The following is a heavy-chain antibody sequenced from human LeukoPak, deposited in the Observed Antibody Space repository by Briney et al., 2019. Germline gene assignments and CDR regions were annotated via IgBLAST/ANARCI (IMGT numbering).Heavy chain of an antibody. V-gene: IGHV3-30*02. CDR2: VRYDGRAK. Sequence: PGGSLRLSCEVSGFTFSAYGVHWVRQSPGKGLEWVAFVRYDGRAKFYAGSVKGRFIVSKDNSRTTLQLQMNSLRSEDTVVYFCARGGASDIWYFAYWGQGSRVTVSS. D-gene: IGHD2-21*01. CDR3: ARGGASDIWYFAY. J-gene: IGHJ4*02. CDR1: GFTFSAYG.